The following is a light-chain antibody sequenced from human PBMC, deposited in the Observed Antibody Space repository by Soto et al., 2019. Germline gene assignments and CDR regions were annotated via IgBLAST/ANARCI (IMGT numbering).Light chain of an antibody. Sequence: DIQMTQSPSTLSASVGDRVTITCPASQSISYWLAWYQQKPGKAPKLLIYKASSLESGVPSRFSGSGSGTEFTLTISSLQPDDFATYYCQQYNSYSPSWTFGQGTKVAIK. CDR3: QQYNSYSPSWT. V-gene: IGKV1-5*03. CDR1: QSISYW. J-gene: IGKJ1*01. CDR2: KAS.